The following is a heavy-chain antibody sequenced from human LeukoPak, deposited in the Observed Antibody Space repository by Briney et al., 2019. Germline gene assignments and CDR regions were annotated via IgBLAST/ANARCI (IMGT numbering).Heavy chain of an antibody. CDR2: IYYSGST. CDR3: ARGQRRLQDY. CDR1: GGSVSRDSYF. J-gene: IGHJ4*02. Sequence: PSETLSLTCTVSGGSVSRDSYFWTWIRQPPGKGLEWMGYIYYSGSTNYNPSLKSRVTISLDTSKSQISLKLSSVTAADTAVYYCARGQRRLQDYWGQGTLVTVSS. V-gene: IGHV4-61*01.